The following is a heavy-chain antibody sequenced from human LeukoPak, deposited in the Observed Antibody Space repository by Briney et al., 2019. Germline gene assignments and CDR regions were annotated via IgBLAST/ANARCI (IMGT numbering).Heavy chain of an antibody. CDR3: AREQYCSGGSCYYYYYGMDV. V-gene: IGHV3-30-3*01. J-gene: IGHJ6*02. CDR2: ISYDGSNK. D-gene: IGHD2-15*01. CDR1: GFTFSSYA. Sequence: GGSLRLSCAASGFTFSSYAMHWVRQAPGKGLEWVAVISYDGSNKYYADSVKGRFTISRDNSKNTLYLQMNSLRAEDTAVYYCAREQYCSGGSCYYYYYGMDVWGQGTTVTVSS.